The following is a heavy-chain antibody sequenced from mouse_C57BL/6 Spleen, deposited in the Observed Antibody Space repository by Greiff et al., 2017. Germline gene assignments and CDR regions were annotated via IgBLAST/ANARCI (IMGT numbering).Heavy chain of an antibody. Sequence: QVQLQQPGAELVRPGTSVKLSCKASGYTFTSYWMHWVKQRPGQGLEWIGVIDPSDSYTNYNQKFKGKATLTVDTSSSTAYMQLSSLTSEDSAVYYCARNPITTVVATDAYWGQGNLVTVSA. CDR3: ARNPITTVVATDAY. V-gene: IGHV1-59*01. J-gene: IGHJ3*01. D-gene: IGHD1-1*01. CDR1: GYTFTSYW. CDR2: IDPSDSYT.